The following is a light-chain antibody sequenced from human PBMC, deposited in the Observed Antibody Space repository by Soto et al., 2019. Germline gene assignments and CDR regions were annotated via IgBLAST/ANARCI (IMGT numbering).Light chain of an antibody. Sequence: QSALTQPASVSGSPGQSITISCTGTRSDVGGYNYVSWYQQHPGKAPKLIIYEVSNRPSGISNRFSGSKSGYTASLTISGLQADDEADYYFSSYRSSSSRVFGTGTKLTVL. CDR2: EVS. CDR3: SSYRSSSSRV. J-gene: IGLJ1*01. V-gene: IGLV2-14*01. CDR1: RSDVGGYNY.